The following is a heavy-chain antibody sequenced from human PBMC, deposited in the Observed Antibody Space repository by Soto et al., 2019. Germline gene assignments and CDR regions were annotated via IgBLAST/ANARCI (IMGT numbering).Heavy chain of an antibody. D-gene: IGHD3-10*02. Sequence: SETLSLTCTVSGGSISSYYWSWIRQPPGKGLEWIGYIYYSGSTNYNPSLKSRVTISVDTSKNQFSLKLSSVTAADTAVYYCAGVSGDVAFDIWGQGTMVTVSS. CDR1: GGSISSYY. CDR3: AGVSGDVAFDI. CDR2: IYYSGST. V-gene: IGHV4-59*08. J-gene: IGHJ3*02.